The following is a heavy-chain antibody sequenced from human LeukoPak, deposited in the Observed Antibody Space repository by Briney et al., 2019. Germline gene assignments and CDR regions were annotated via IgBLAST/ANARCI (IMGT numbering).Heavy chain of an antibody. J-gene: IGHJ4*02. CDR1: GFTFSTNT. CDR2: ISAGGEFI. V-gene: IGHV3-23*01. D-gene: IGHD6-19*01. Sequence: PGGSLRLSCEASGFTFSTNTMTWVRQAPGKGLEWVSSISAGGEFIYYADSVKGRFTFSRDNSKNTLYLQMNRLRADDTAVYYCAKSRGIYDNSGWRTFDDWGQGTLVTVSS. CDR3: AKSRGIYDNSGWRTFDD.